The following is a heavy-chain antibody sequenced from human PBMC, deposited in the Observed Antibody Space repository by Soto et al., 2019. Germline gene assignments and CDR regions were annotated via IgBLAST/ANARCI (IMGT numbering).Heavy chain of an antibody. V-gene: IGHV1-69*13. CDR2: IIPIFGTA. Sequence: ASVKVSCKASGGTFSRYAISWVRQAPGQGLEWMGGIIPIFGTANYAQKLQGRVTITADESTSTACMELSSLRFEDTAVYYCARAIVGPTTTGWLDPWGQGTLVTVSS. D-gene: IGHD1-26*01. CDR1: GGTFSRYA. J-gene: IGHJ5*02. CDR3: ARAIVGPTTTGWLDP.